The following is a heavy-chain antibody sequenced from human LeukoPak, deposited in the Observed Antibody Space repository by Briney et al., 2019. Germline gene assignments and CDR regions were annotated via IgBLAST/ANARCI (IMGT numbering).Heavy chain of an antibody. Sequence: GGSLRLSCAASGFTFSTYAMHWVRQAPGKGLEWVAVISYDGSNKYFADSVKGRFTFSRDNSKNTLYLQMSSLRPEDTAVYYCAKDQLAGLSRPYVFDIWGQGTMVTVSS. CDR2: ISYDGSNK. D-gene: IGHD1-1*01. CDR3: AKDQLAGLSRPYVFDI. CDR1: GFTFSTYA. J-gene: IGHJ3*02. V-gene: IGHV3-30*18.